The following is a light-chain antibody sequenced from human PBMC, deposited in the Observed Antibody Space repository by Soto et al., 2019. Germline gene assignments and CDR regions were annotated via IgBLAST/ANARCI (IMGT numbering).Light chain of an antibody. J-gene: IGKJ4*01. V-gene: IGKV3-20*01. CDR1: QSVSSSY. Sequence: EIVLTQSPGTLSLSPGERATLSCRASQSVSSSYLAWYQQKPGQAPRLLIYGASSRATGIPDRFSGSGSGTDFTLTNSRLEPEDFAVYYCQQYGSSLVTFGGGTKVEIK. CDR3: QQYGSSLVT. CDR2: GAS.